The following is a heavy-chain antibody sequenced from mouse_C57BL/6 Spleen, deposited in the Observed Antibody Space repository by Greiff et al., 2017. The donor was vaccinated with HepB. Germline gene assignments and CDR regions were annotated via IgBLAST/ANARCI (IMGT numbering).Heavy chain of an antibody. CDR1: GFTFSGYG. Sequence: EVQLVESGGGLVKPGGSLKLSCAASGFTFSGYGMHWVRQAPEKGLEWVAYISSGSSTIYYADTVKGRFTISRDNAKNTLFLQMTSLRSEDTAMYYCARRGAYDRYYAMDYWGQGTSVTVSS. J-gene: IGHJ4*01. CDR3: ARRGAYDRYYAMDY. CDR2: ISSGSSTI. V-gene: IGHV5-17*01. D-gene: IGHD2-12*01.